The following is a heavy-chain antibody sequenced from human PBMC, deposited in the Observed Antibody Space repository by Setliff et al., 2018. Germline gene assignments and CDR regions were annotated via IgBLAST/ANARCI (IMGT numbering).Heavy chain of an antibody. V-gene: IGHV4-4*07. D-gene: IGHD3-22*01. J-gene: IGHJ4*02. CDR3: ARSGRGNYDSSGQFDY. Sequence: SETLSLTCTVSGGSISSYYWSWIRQPAGKGLEWIGRIYTSGSTNYNPSLKSRVTMSVDTSKNQFSLKLSSVTAADTAVYYCARSGRGNYDSSGQFDYWGQGTLVTVSS. CDR2: IYTSGST. CDR1: GGSISSYY.